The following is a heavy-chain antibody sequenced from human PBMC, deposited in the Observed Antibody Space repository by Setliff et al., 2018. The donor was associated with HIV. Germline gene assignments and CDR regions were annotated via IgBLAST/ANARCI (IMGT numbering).Heavy chain of an antibody. CDR2: INPGGSP. CDR1: RRAFSAFY. CDR3: TTGKHYGSGSFLS. J-gene: IGHJ4*02. D-gene: IGHD3-10*01. Sequence: SETLSLTCAVSRRAFSAFYWGWIRQPPGGGLEWLGEINPGGSPNYNPSLKSRLTISADTSENHFSLELRSVTAADTAMYFCTTGKHYGSGSFLSWGQGTPVTVSS. V-gene: IGHV4-34*01.